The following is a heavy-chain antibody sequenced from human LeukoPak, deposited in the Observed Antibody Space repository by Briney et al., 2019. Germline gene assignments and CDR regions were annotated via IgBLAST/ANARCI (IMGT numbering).Heavy chain of an antibody. CDR1: GFTVSTNY. J-gene: IGHJ4*02. D-gene: IGHD4-23*01. Sequence: PGGSLRLSCAVAGFTVSTNYMSWVRQAPGKGLEWVSVLYSGGSTYDADSVKGRFTISRDNSKNTLYLQMNSLRAEDTAVYYCARVNGGSYFFDYWGQGTLVTVSS. V-gene: IGHV3-66*01. CDR3: ARVNGGSYFFDY. CDR2: LYSGGST.